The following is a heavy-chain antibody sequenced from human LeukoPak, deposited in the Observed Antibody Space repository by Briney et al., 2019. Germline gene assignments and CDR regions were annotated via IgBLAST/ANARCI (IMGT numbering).Heavy chain of an antibody. CDR2: IRYGGSKK. D-gene: IGHD3-10*01. V-gene: IGHV3-30*02. Sequence: GGSLRLSCAASGFTFSSYGMNWVRQAPGKGLEWVALIRYGGSKKHYAASVKGRFTISRDNSKTTLYLQMNSLRAEDTAVYYCAKDYNRAAYDGSGFDSWGQGTLVTVSS. J-gene: IGHJ4*02. CDR3: AKDYNRAAYDGSGFDS. CDR1: GFTFSSYG.